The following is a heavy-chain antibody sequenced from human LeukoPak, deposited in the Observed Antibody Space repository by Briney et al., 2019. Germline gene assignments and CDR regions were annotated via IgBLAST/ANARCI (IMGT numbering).Heavy chain of an antibody. CDR3: ARDFDYYDSSGHEEDAFDI. Sequence: SETLSLTCTVSGGSIRSDFRSWIRQPPGKGLEWIGTIYYSGSTYYNPSIKSRVTITVGTSKNKFSLKLSSVPATDTAVYYCARDFDYYDSSGHEEDAFDIWGQGTMVTVSS. CDR1: GGSIRSDF. D-gene: IGHD3-22*01. V-gene: IGHV4-39*07. J-gene: IGHJ3*02. CDR2: IYYSGST.